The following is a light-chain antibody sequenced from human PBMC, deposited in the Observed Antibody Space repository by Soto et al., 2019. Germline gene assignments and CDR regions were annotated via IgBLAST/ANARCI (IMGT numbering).Light chain of an antibody. CDR2: AYD. Sequence: QLVLTQPPSVSGAPGQMVTISCAGTSSNIGAGYDVHWYKQLPGAAPTLLIYAYDNRPSGVPDRFFGALSGTSASLVITGLQAEDEGHSFCQWYDRSLSGSVVFGGGTQLTVL. CDR3: QWYDRSLSGSVV. V-gene: IGLV1-40*01. J-gene: IGLJ2*01. CDR1: SSNIGAGYD.